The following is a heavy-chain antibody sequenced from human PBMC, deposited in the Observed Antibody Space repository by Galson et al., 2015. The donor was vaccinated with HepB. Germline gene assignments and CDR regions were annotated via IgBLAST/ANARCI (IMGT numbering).Heavy chain of an antibody. Sequence: SLRLSCAVSGITVRGNYMTWVRQAPGKGLEWVSLIYSGGNTYYADSVKGRFTISRDYSKNTLFLQMNSLRAEDTALYYCAGRPHGDYPYLDFWGQGPLVTVSS. CDR2: IYSGGNT. J-gene: IGHJ4*02. CDR3: AGRPHGDYPYLDF. CDR1: GITVRGNY. V-gene: IGHV3-53*05. D-gene: IGHD4-17*01.